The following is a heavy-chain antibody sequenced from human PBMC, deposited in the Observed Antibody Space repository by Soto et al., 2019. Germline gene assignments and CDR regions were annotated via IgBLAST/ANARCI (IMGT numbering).Heavy chain of an antibody. Sequence: EVQLLESGGGLVQPGGSLRLSCAASGFTFNSYAMSWVRQAPGKGLEWVAALRGTRDSADYANSVTGRFTVSRDESTTTLYLHMSSLNAEDTATYYCAKDNGNYGSGTFSHWGQGTLVTVSS. CDR2: LRGTRDSA. CDR1: GFTFNSYA. J-gene: IGHJ4*02. CDR3: AKDNGNYGSGTFSH. D-gene: IGHD3-10*01. V-gene: IGHV3-23*01.